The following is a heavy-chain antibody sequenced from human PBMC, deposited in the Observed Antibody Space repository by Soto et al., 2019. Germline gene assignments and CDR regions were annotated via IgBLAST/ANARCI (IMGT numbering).Heavy chain of an antibody. J-gene: IGHJ3*02. Sequence: PLRLSCAASGFTFDDYAMHWVRQAPGKGLEWVSGISWNSGSIGYADSVKGRFTISRDNAKNSLYLQMNSLRAEDTALYYCAKECGSCYLNDAFDIWGQGTMVTVSS. D-gene: IGHD2-15*01. V-gene: IGHV3-9*01. CDR2: ISWNSGSI. CDR1: GFTFDDYA. CDR3: AKECGSCYLNDAFDI.